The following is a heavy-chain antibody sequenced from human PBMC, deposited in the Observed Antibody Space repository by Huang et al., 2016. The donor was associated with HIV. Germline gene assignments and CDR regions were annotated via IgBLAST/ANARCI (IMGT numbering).Heavy chain of an antibody. D-gene: IGHD5-12*01. J-gene: IGHJ3*02. Sequence: AMTWYRQAPGKGLEWVGFIRSKAYGGTTEYAASVKGRFSISRDDFKSITYLEMSSLKTEDTAIYYCSKSFGGYDWDDDAFDIWGQGTMVSVS. CDR3: SKSFGGYDWDDDAFDI. V-gene: IGHV3-49*03. CDR2: IRSKAYGGTT. CDR1: A.